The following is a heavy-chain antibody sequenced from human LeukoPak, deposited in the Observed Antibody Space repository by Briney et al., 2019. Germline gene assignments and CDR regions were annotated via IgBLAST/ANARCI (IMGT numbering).Heavy chain of an antibody. V-gene: IGHV3-73*01. J-gene: IGHJ6*03. CDR2: IRSKANSYAT. CDR3: TRHFIAARPVYYYMDV. Sequence: GGSLRLSCAASGFTFSGSAMHWVRQASWKGLEWVGRIRSKANSYATAYAASVKGRFTISRDDSKNTAYLQMNSLKTEDTAVYYCTRHFIAARPVYYYMDVWGKGTTVTVSS. D-gene: IGHD6-6*01. CDR1: GFTFSGSA.